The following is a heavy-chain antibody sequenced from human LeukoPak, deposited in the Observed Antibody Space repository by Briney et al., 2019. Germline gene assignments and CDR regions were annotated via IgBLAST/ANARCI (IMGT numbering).Heavy chain of an antibody. V-gene: IGHV4-34*01. J-gene: IGHJ4*02. Sequence: PSETLSLTCAVYGGSFSGYYWSWIRQPPGKGLEWIGEINHSGSTNYNPSLKSRVTISVDTSKNQFSLKLSSVTAADTAVYYCARGIYSDSSGPDYWGQGTLVTVSS. D-gene: IGHD3-22*01. CDR3: ARGIYSDSSGPDY. CDR2: INHSGST. CDR1: GGSFSGYY.